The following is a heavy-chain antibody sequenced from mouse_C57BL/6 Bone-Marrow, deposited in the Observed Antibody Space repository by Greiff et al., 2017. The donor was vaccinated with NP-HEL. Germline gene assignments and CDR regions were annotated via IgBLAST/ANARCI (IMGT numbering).Heavy chain of an antibody. J-gene: IGHJ3*01. V-gene: IGHV7-1*01. Sequence: EVNLVESGGGLVQSGRSLRLSCATSGFTFSDFYMEWVRQAPGKGLEWIAASRNKANDYTTEYSASVKGRFIVSRDTSQSILYLQMNALRAEDTAIYYCARDADRKAPFAYWGQGTLVTVSA. CDR1: GFTFSDFY. CDR3: ARDADRKAPFAY. CDR2: SRNKANDYTT.